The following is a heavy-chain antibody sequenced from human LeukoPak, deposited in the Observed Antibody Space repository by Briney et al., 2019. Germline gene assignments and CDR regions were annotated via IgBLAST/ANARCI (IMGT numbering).Heavy chain of an antibody. CDR1: GGTFSSYA. CDR3: ARDWEQGRSSGSNWFDP. Sequence: ASVKGSCKASGGTFSSYAISWVRQAPGQGLEWMGGIIPIFGTANYAQKFQGRVTITTDESTSTAYMELSSLRSEDTAVYYCARDWEQGRSSGSNWFDPWGQGTLVTVSS. V-gene: IGHV1-69*05. J-gene: IGHJ5*02. D-gene: IGHD1/OR15-1a*01. CDR2: IIPIFGTA.